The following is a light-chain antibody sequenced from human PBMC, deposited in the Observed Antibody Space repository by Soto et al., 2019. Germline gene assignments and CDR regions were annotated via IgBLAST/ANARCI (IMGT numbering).Light chain of an antibody. Sequence: EIVLTKSPGPRSVSPGDRVTLSCRASQSISINLAWYQHKPGQAPRLLIHGASTRATGVPARISGSGSGTEFTLTISSLQSEDFAVYYCQQFRNWPWTVGQGTKVDIK. CDR3: QQFRNWPWT. CDR1: QSISIN. J-gene: IGKJ1*01. CDR2: GAS. V-gene: IGKV3D-15*01.